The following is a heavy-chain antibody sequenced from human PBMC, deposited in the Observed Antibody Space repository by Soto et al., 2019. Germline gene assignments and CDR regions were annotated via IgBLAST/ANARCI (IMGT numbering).Heavy chain of an antibody. CDR2: ISYDGSNK. V-gene: IGHV3-30-3*01. CDR1: GFTFSSYA. D-gene: IGHD2-21*02. J-gene: IGHJ4*02. CDR3: ARAYCGGDCYPGDY. Sequence: PGGSLRLSCAASGFTFSSYAMHWVRQAPGKGLEWVAVISYDGSNKYYADSVKGRFTISRDNSKNTLYLQMNSLRAEDTAVYYCARAYCGGDCYPGDYWGQGTLVTVSS.